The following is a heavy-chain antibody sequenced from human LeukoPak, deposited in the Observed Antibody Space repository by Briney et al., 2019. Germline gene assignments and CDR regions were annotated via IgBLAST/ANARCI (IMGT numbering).Heavy chain of an antibody. Sequence: PSETLSLTCAVYGGSFSGYYWSWIRQPPGKGLEWIGEINHSESTNYNPSLKSRVTISVDTSKNQFSLKLSSVTAADTAVYYCARGRGPAAGTLFDYWGQGTLVTVSS. D-gene: IGHD6-13*01. CDR3: ARGRGPAAGTLFDY. J-gene: IGHJ4*02. CDR1: GGSFSGYY. CDR2: INHSEST. V-gene: IGHV4-34*01.